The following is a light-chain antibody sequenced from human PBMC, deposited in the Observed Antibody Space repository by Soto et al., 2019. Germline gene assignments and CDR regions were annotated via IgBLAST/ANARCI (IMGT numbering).Light chain of an antibody. CDR3: QQYNNWIALT. CDR2: GAS. Sequence: EVVMTQSPATLSVSPGDRATLSCRASQSISTNLAWYQHKPGQAPRLLIYGASTRATGVPARFSGSGSGTDFTLTISSLQSEDFAVYYCQQYNNWIALTFGGGTKVEIK. J-gene: IGKJ4*01. CDR1: QSISTN. V-gene: IGKV3-15*01.